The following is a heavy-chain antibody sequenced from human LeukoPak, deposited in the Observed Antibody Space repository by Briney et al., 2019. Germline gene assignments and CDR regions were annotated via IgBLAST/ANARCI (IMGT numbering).Heavy chain of an antibody. J-gene: IGHJ5*02. CDR3: AKDRVQLERPYWFDP. D-gene: IGHD1-1*01. Sequence: PGGSLRLSCAASGFTFSSYDMTWVRQAPGRGLEWVSSIRPSGDNTYYGDSVKGRFTVSRDNSKNTLYLQMNSLRADDTAVYYCAKDRVQLERPYWFDPWGQGTLVTVSS. CDR2: IRPSGDNT. CDR1: GFTFSSYD. V-gene: IGHV3-23*01.